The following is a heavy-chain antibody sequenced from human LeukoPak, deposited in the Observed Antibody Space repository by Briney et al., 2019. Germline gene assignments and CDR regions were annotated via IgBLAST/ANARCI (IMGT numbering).Heavy chain of an antibody. J-gene: IGHJ3*02. CDR2: IYPGDSDT. D-gene: IGHD4-23*01. CDR3: ARLRAPAGYGGNFNDAFDI. V-gene: IGHV5-51*01. Sequence: GESLKISCKASEYGFTNFWIGWVRQMPGKGLEWMGIIYPGDSDTKYSPSFQGQVTISVDKSISTAYLQWSSLKASDTAMYYYARLRAPAGYGGNFNDAFDIWGQGTMVTVSS. CDR1: EYGFTNFW.